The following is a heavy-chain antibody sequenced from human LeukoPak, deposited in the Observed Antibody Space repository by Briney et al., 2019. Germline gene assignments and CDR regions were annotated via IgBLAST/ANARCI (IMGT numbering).Heavy chain of an antibody. CDR2: IYYSGST. CDR1: GGSISSYY. V-gene: IGHV4-59*01. J-gene: IGHJ6*02. Sequence: PSETLSLTCTVSGGSISSYYWSWIRQPPGKGLEGIGYIYYSGSTNYNPSLKSRVTISVDTSKNQFSLKLSSVTAADTAVYYCAREGVWAATGYYYGMDVWGQGTTVTVSS. D-gene: IGHD2-15*01. CDR3: AREGVWAATGYYYGMDV.